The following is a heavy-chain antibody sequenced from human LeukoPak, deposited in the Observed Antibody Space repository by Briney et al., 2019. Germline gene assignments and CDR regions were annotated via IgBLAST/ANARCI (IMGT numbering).Heavy chain of an antibody. Sequence: LSLTCTVSGGSISSSSYYWGWIRQPPGKGLEWLAYISTSASSIDYADSVKGRFTVSRDNGKNSLFLQMNSLRAEDTAIYYCVRVKGGWLGEKTYDYLGQGTLVTVSP. D-gene: IGHD5-24*01. CDR1: GGSISSSSYY. CDR3: VRVKGGWLGEKTYDY. CDR2: ISTSASSI. J-gene: IGHJ4*02. V-gene: IGHV3-11*01.